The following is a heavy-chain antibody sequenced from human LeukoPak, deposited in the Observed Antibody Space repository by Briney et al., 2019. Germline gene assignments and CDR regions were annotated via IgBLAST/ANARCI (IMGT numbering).Heavy chain of an antibody. V-gene: IGHV3-30*18. CDR1: GITISSYG. J-gene: IGHJ2*01. Sequence: GGSLTLSCAASGITISSYGMHWVRQAPGKGLEWLAVISSDGSDKYYTDSRKGRFTISRDNSKSPLYLQMNSLRAEDTAVYYCAKGGRDYWYFDLWGRGTLVTVSS. CDR3: AKGGRDYWYFDL. CDR2: ISSDGSDK.